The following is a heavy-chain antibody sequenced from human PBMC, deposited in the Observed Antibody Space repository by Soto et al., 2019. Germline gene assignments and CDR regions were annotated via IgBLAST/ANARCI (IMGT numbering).Heavy chain of an antibody. CDR2: VYYSGST. CDR1: GGSISSSSHY. Sequence: QLQLQESGPGLVKPSETLSLTCTVSGGSISSSSHYWGWIRQPPGKGLEWIGSVYYSGSTYYNPSLKSRVTISVDTSKNHFSLKLSSVTAADTAVYYCARRESYDILTGYYHFDYWGQGTLVTVSS. J-gene: IGHJ4*02. V-gene: IGHV4-39*02. D-gene: IGHD3-9*01. CDR3: ARRESYDILTGYYHFDY.